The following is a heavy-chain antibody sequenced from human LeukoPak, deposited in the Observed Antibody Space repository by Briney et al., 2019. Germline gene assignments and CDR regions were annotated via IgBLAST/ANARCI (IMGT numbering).Heavy chain of an antibody. Sequence: HAGGSLRLSCAASGFTFDDYTMHWVRQAPGKGLEWVSLIRWDGGSTYYADSVRGRFTISRDNSKNSLYLQMNSLRTEDTALYYCAKEGDGYHWGQGTMVTVSS. CDR1: GFTFDDYT. J-gene: IGHJ3*01. V-gene: IGHV3-43*01. D-gene: IGHD5-24*01. CDR2: IRWDGGST. CDR3: AKEGDGYH.